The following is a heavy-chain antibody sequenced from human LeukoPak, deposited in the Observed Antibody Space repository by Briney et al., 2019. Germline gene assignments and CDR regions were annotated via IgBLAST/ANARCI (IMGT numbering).Heavy chain of an antibody. CDR2: IYYSGTT. Sequence: SETLSLTCTVSGGSISSSTYSSGWIRQPPGKGLEWIGSIYYSGTTYYNPSLKSRVTISVDTSKSQFSLKLSSVTAADTAVYLCARLRITGKAYDAFNIWGQGTLVTVSS. V-gene: IGHV4-39*01. J-gene: IGHJ3*02. CDR1: GGSISSSTYS. CDR3: ARLRITGKAYDAFNI. D-gene: IGHD2-8*02.